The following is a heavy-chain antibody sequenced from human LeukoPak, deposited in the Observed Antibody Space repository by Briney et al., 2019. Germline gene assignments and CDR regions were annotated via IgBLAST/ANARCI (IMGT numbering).Heavy chain of an antibody. CDR1: GGSISSYY. CDR3: ARDSGVGSSWYGLGNYFDY. D-gene: IGHD6-13*01. J-gene: IGHJ4*02. Sequence: SETLSLTCTVSGGSISSYYWSWIRQPPGKGLEWIGYIYYSGSTNYNPSLKSRVTISIDTSKNQFSLKLSSVTAADTAVYYCARDSGVGSSWYGLGNYFDYWGQGTLVTVSS. V-gene: IGHV4-59*01. CDR2: IYYSGST.